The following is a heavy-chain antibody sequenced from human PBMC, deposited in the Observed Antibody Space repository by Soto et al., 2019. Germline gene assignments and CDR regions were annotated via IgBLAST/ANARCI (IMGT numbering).Heavy chain of an antibody. V-gene: IGHV3-30*18. D-gene: IGHD6-6*01. Sequence: PGGSLRLSCAASGFTFSSYGMHWVRQAPGKGLEWVAVISYDGGKKYYADSVKGRFTISRDNSKNTLYVEMNSLRAEDTAVYYCAKASSVADRRYFDYWGQGTPVTVPS. CDR2: ISYDGGKK. CDR1: GFTFSSYG. J-gene: IGHJ4*02. CDR3: AKASSVADRRYFDY.